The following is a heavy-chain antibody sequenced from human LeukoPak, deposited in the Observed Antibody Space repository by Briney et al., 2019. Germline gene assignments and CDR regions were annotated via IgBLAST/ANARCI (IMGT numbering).Heavy chain of an antibody. J-gene: IGHJ3*02. CDR2: INPNSGGT. V-gene: IGHV1-2*02. CDR1: GYTFTGYY. Sequence: ASVKVSCKASGYTFTGYYMHWVRQAPGQGLEWRGWINPNSGGTSYAQKFQGRVTMTRDTSISTAYKELSRLRSDDTAVYYCARSRGEYCSSTSCRLGAFDIWGQGTMVTVSS. D-gene: IGHD2-2*01. CDR3: ARSRGEYCSSTSCRLGAFDI.